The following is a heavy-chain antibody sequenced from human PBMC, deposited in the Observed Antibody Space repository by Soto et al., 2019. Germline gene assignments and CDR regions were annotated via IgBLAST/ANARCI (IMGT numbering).Heavy chain of an antibody. V-gene: IGHV4-34*01. D-gene: IGHD3-10*02. J-gene: IGHJ6*02. CDR1: GGSFSAYY. Sequence: PSETLSLTGAVYGGSFSAYYWTWMRQPPGKGLEWIEEINQSGSTNYNPSLKSRVTMSADTSKKHFSLKVTSVTAADTAVYYCARGTVYVPFLFPCLDVWGQGTTVTVSS. CDR3: ARGTVYVPFLFPCLDV. CDR2: INQSGST.